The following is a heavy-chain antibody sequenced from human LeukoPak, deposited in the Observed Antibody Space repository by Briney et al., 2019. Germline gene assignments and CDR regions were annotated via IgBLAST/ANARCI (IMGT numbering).Heavy chain of an antibody. Sequence: SETLSLTCTVSGGSISSSSYYWGWIRQPPGKGLEWIGSIYYSGSTYYNPSLKSRVTISVDTSKNQFSLKLSSVTAADTAVYYCARDISGSYAHDAFDIWGQGTMVTVSS. V-gene: IGHV4-39*07. CDR3: ARDISGSYAHDAFDI. J-gene: IGHJ3*02. CDR2: IYYSGST. CDR1: GGSISSSSYY. D-gene: IGHD1-26*01.